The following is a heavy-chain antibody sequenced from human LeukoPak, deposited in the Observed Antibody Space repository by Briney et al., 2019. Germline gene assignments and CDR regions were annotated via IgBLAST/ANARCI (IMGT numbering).Heavy chain of an antibody. V-gene: IGHV3-30*18. J-gene: IGHJ4*02. CDR3: AEDRWPYSSGGYYFDY. D-gene: IGHD6-19*01. CDR2: ISYDGSNK. Sequence: GGSLRLSCAASGFTFSSYGMHWVRQAPGKGLEWVAVISYDGSNKYYADSVKGRFTISRDNSKNTLYLQMNSLRAEDTAVYYCAEDRWPYSSGGYYFDYWGQGTLVTVSS. CDR1: GFTFSSYG.